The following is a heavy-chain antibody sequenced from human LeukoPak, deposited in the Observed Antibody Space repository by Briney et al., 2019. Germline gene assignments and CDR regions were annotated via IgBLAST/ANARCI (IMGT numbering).Heavy chain of an antibody. CDR2: IKQDGSEK. CDR1: GFTFSTYW. V-gene: IGHV3-7*01. D-gene: IGHD6-13*01. J-gene: IGHJ4*02. CDR3: ARDSAGNDY. Sequence: GGSLRLSCAASGFTFSTYWMSWVRQAPGKGLEWVANIKQDGSEKYYIDSVKGRFTISRDNAKNSLYLQTNSLRAEDTAMYYCARDSAGNDYWGQGTLVTVSS.